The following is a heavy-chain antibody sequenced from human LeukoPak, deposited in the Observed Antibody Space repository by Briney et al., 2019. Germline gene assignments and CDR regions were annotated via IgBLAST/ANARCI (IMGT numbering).Heavy chain of an antibody. J-gene: IGHJ4*02. V-gene: IGHV4-34*01. D-gene: IGHD3-3*01. Sequence: PSETLSLTCAVYGGSFSGYYWSWIRQPPGKVLEWIGEINHSGSTNYNPSLKSRVTISVDTSKNQFSLKLSSVTAADTAVYYCARGGRYYDFWSGYPAAIDYWGQGTLVTVSS. CDR2: INHSGST. CDR3: ARGGRYYDFWSGYPAAIDY. CDR1: GGSFSGYY.